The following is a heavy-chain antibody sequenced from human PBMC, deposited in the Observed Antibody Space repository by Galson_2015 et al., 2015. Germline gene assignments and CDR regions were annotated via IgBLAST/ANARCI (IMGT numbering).Heavy chain of an antibody. CDR2: INAGNGNT. CDR1: GYTFTSYA. CDR3: ARYYYDSSGYFRFDY. D-gene: IGHD3-22*01. V-gene: IGHV1-3*01. J-gene: IGHJ4*02. Sequence: SGYTFTSYAMHWVRQAPGQRLEWMGWINAGNGNTKYSQKFQGRVTITRDTSASTAYMELSSLRSEDTAVYYCARYYYDSSGYFRFDYWGQGTLVTVSS.